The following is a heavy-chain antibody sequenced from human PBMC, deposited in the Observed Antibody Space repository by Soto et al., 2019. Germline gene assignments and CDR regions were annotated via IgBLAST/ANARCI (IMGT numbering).Heavy chain of an antibody. V-gene: IGHV3-23*01. CDR1: GFTFSSYA. CDR2: ISGSGGST. J-gene: IGHJ6*02. Sequence: GGSLRLSCAASGFTFSSYAMSWVRQAPGKGLEWVSAISGSGGSTYYADSVKGRFTISRDNSKNTLYLQMNSLRAEDTAVYYCAKDKILTGYISYYYGMDVWGQGTTVTVSS. CDR3: AKDKILTGYISYYYGMDV. D-gene: IGHD3-9*01.